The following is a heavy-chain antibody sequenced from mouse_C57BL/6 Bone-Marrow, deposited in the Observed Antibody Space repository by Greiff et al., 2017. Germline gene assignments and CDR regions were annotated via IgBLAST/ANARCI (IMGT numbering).Heavy chain of an antibody. D-gene: IGHD2-3*01. Sequence: QVQLQQPGAELVKPGASVKMSCKASGYTFTSYWITWVKQRPGQGLEWIGDIYPGSGSTNYNEKFKSKATLTVDTSSSTADMQLSSLTSDDSAVYYCARGGLYDGYYWYFDVWGTGTTVTVSS. V-gene: IGHV1-55*01. CDR3: ARGGLYDGYYWYFDV. J-gene: IGHJ1*03. CDR2: IYPGSGST. CDR1: GYTFTSYW.